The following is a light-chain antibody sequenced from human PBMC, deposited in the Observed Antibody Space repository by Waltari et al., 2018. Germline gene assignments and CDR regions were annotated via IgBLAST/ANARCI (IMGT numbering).Light chain of an antibody. J-gene: IGKJ2*01. CDR2: DAS. CDR1: QSVPNTY. V-gene: IGKV3-20*01. CDR3: QQYGRSPVT. Sequence: EIVLTQSPVTLSSSPGERATRSCWAGQSVPNTYLGWYRQKPGQTPRLLIFDASSRAPGVPDRFSGRGSGTDFTLTISRLEPEDFAVFYCQQYGRSPVTFGQGTTLQIK.